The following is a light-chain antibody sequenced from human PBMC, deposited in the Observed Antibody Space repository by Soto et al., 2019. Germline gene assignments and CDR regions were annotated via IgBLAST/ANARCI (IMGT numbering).Light chain of an antibody. CDR1: QSVSSSY. CDR2: GAS. V-gene: IGKV3-20*01. Sequence: EIGLTQSPGTLSLSPGERATLSCRASQSVSSSYLAWYQHKPGQAPRLLIYGASSRATGIPDRFRGSGSGADFTLTISRLEPEDFAVYYCQQYGSSPHTFGQGTKLEIK. J-gene: IGKJ2*01. CDR3: QQYGSSPHT.